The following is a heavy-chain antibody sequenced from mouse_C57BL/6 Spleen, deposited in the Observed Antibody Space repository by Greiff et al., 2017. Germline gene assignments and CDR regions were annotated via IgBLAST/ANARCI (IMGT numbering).Heavy chain of an antibody. CDR2: FYPGSGSI. CDR3: ARHEAITTVGPVTPFDV. CDR1: GYTFTEYT. V-gene: IGHV1-62-2*01. D-gene: IGHD1-1*01. Sequence: QVQLQQSGAELVKPGASVKLSCKASGYTFTEYTIHWVKQRSGQGLEWIGWFYPGSGSIKYNEKFKDKATLTADKSSRTVYMELSRLTSEDSAVYFGARHEAITTVGPVTPFDVWGTGTTVTVSS. J-gene: IGHJ1*03.